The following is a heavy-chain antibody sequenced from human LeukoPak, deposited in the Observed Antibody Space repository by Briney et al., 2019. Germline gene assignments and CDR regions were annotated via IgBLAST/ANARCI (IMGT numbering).Heavy chain of an antibody. J-gene: IGHJ3*02. CDR2: IIPIFGTA. V-gene: IGHV1-69*13. CDR1: GGTFSSYA. D-gene: IGHD1-1*01. CDR3: ARDSIPTRAEIVPTTFYPLDAFDI. Sequence: ASVKVSCKASGGTFSSYAISWVRQAPGQGLEWMGGIIPIFGTANYAQKFQGRVTITADESTSTAYMELSSLRSEDTAVYYCARDSIPTRAEIVPTTFYPLDAFDIWGQGTMVTVSS.